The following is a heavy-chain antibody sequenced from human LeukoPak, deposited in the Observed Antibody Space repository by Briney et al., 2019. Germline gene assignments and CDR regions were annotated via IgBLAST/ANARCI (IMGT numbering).Heavy chain of an antibody. CDR2: IYYTGNT. D-gene: IGHD1-26*01. V-gene: IGHV4-31*11. Sequence: SQTLSLTCAVSGGSVSRGAYHWTWIRQHQGKGLEWIGYIYYTGNTYHNPSLKSRVTISIDTSKGQFSLQLDSVTAAGTAVYYCAREVGIWESHFDYWGQGILVTVSS. J-gene: IGHJ4*02. CDR3: AREVGIWESHFDY. CDR1: GGSVSRGAYH.